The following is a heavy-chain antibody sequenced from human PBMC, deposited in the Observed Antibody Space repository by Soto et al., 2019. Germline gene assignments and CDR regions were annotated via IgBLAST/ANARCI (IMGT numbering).Heavy chain of an antibody. CDR2: IYHSGST. J-gene: IGHJ4*02. V-gene: IGHV4-30-2*01. CDR1: GGSISSGGYS. D-gene: IGHD5-18*01. Sequence: QLQLQESGSGLVKPSQTLSLTCAVSGGSISSGGYSWSWIRQPPGKGLEWIGYIYHSGSTYYNPSLKSRVTISVDRSKNQFSLKLSSVTAADTAVYYYARQTDGDTAMDHFDYWGQGTLITVSS. CDR3: ARQTDGDTAMDHFDY.